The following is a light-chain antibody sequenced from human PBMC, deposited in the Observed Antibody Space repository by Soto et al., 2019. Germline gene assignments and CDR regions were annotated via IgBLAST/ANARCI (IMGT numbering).Light chain of an antibody. Sequence: QSALTQPRSVSGSPGQSVTISCTGTSSDVGGYNYVSWYQQHPGKAPKLMIYDVNKRPSGVPDRFSGSKSGNTASLTISGLQAQDEADYYCSSYTGSYPVVFGGGTKLTVL. J-gene: IGLJ2*01. CDR1: SSDVGGYNY. V-gene: IGLV2-11*01. CDR3: SSYTGSYPVV. CDR2: DVN.